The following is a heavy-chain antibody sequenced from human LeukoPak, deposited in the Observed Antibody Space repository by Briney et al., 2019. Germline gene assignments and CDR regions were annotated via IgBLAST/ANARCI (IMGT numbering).Heavy chain of an antibody. Sequence: SETLSPTCAVSDYSISSGYYWGWIRQPPGKGLEWIGSIYHSGSTYYNPSLKSRVTISVDTSQNQFSLKLSSVSDADTAVYYCARSKPLGYDFWGQGTLVTVSS. CDR2: IYHSGST. J-gene: IGHJ4*02. CDR1: DYSISSGYY. V-gene: IGHV4-38-2*01. CDR3: ARSKPLGYDF. D-gene: IGHD5-18*01.